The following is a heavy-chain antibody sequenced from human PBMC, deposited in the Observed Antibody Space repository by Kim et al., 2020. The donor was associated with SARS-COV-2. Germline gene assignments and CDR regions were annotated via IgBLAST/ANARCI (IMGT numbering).Heavy chain of an antibody. Sequence: RYSPSFQGQVTISADKSISTAYLQWSSLKASDTAMYYCARRTGLRRYFDYWGQGTLVTVSS. CDR3: ARRTGLRRYFDY. D-gene: IGHD2-15*01. V-gene: IGHV5-51*01. J-gene: IGHJ4*02.